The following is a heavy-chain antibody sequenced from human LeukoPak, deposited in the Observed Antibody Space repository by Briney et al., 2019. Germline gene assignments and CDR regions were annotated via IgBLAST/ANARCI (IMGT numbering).Heavy chain of an antibody. V-gene: IGHV3-21*06. CDR2: ISSSRTSI. J-gene: IGHJ4*02. D-gene: IGHD6-6*01. Sequence: GGSLRLSCAASGFTFSNYGMNWVRQVPGKGLEWVSYISSSRTSIAYADSVKGRFTISRDNAGNSLYLQMNSLRVEDTAIYYCARGGAARPDYWGQGVVVTVSS. CDR1: GFTFSNYG. CDR3: ARGGAARPDY.